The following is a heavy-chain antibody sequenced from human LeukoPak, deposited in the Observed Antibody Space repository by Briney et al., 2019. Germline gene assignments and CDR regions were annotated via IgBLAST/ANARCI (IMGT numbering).Heavy chain of an antibody. D-gene: IGHD3-3*01. V-gene: IGHV3-23*01. J-gene: IGHJ4*02. CDR2: ISGSGGST. Sequence: GGSLRLSCAASGFTFSSYVMSWVRQAPGKGLEWVSAISGSGGSTYYADSVKGRFTISRDNSKNTLYLQMNSLRAEDTAVYYCAKSALRFLEWLDTYYFDYWGQGTLVTVSS. CDR3: AKSALRFLEWLDTYYFDY. CDR1: GFTFSSYV.